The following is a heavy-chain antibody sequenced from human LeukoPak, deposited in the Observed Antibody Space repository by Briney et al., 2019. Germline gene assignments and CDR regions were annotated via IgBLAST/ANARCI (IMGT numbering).Heavy chain of an antibody. J-gene: IGHJ4*02. V-gene: IGHV3-23*01. CDR2: INDSGGST. D-gene: IGHD2-2*01. CDR3: AKDRRACSSSSCYYRFDY. CDR1: EFTFSSYA. Sequence: QPGESLTLSCAASEFTFSSYAMSWVRQAPGKGLEWVSAINDSGGSTYYADSVQGRFTVSRDNSKNTMYLQMNSLRAEDTAVYYCAKDRRACSSSSCYYRFDYWGQGTLVTVSS.